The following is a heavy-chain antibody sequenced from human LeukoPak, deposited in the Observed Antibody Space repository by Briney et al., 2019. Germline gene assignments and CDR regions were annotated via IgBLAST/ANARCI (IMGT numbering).Heavy chain of an antibody. CDR1: GGSIKNYY. V-gene: IGHV4-59*01. J-gene: IGHJ6*02. CDR2: IYYTGTT. Sequence: SETLSLTCALSGGSIKNYYWSWIRQPLGKGLEWIGYIYYTGTTSYNPSLKSRVTISVETSKNQFSLTLNSVTAADTAVYHCARQSDPYYHYGLDFWGQGTTVIVSS. CDR3: ARQSDPYYHYGLDF.